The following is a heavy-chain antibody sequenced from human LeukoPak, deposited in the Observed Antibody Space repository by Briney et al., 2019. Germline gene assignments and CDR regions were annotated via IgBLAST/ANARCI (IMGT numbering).Heavy chain of an antibody. CDR2: ISGRGGST. CDR3: AKHGYYGSGSSYFDY. D-gene: IGHD3-10*01. J-gene: IGHJ4*02. Sequence: QPGGSLRLSCAASGFTFSDYAMSWVRQAPGKGLEWVSIISGRGGSTYYADSVKGRFTISRDNSKNTLYLQMNSLRAEDTAVYYCAKHGYYGSGSSYFDYWGQGTLVTVSS. V-gene: IGHV3-23*01. CDR1: GFTFSDYA.